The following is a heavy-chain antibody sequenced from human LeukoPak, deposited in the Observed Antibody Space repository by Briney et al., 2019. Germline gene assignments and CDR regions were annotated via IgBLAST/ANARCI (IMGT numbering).Heavy chain of an antibody. D-gene: IGHD1-26*01. V-gene: IGHV1-2*02. J-gene: IGHJ4*02. CDR2: INPNSGDT. CDR3: ARDWRGSYFADF. Sequence: GASVKVSCKASGYTLTDYYMHWVRQAPGQGLEWMGWINPNSGDTNYAQKFQGRVTMTRDTSISTAYMDLSRLTSDDTAIYYCARDWRGSYFADFWGQGTLVTVSS. CDR1: GYTLTDYY.